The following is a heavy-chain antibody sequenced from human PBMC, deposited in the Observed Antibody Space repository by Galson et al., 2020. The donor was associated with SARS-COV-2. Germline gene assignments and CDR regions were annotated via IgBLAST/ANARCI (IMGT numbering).Heavy chain of an antibody. V-gene: IGHV3-33*01. CDR1: GFTFSSYG. CDR3: ARERYYYDSSGYYYSPYYYYMDV. D-gene: IGHD3-22*01. CDR2: IWYDGSNK. Sequence: GGSLRLSCAASGFTFSSYGMHWVRQAPGKGLEWVAVIWYDGSNKYYADSVKGRFTISRDNSKNTLYLQMNSLRAEDTAVYYCARERYYYDSSGYYYSPYYYYMDVWGKGTTVTVSS. J-gene: IGHJ6*03.